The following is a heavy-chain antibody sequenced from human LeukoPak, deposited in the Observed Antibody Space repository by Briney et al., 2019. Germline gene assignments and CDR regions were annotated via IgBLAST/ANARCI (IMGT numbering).Heavy chain of an antibody. V-gene: IGHV1-18*01. J-gene: IGHJ4*02. D-gene: IGHD6-19*01. CDR3: ARYYSSGWYEAFDY. Sequence: ASVKVSCKASGYTFTSYGIIWVRQAPGQGLEWMGWISAYNGNTNYAQKLQGRVTMTTDTSTSTAYMELRSLRSDDTAVYYCARYYSSGWYEAFDYWGQGTMVTVSS. CDR2: ISAYNGNT. CDR1: GYTFTSYG.